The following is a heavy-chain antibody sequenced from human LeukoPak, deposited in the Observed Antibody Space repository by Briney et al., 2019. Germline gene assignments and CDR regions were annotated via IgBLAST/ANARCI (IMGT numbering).Heavy chain of an antibody. Sequence: GASVKVSCKASGGTFSSYAISWVRQAPGQGLEWMGRIIPILGIANYAQKFQGRVTITADKSTSTAYMELSSLRSEDTAVYYCARLEGSYSYYAPLTHWGQGTLATVSS. V-gene: IGHV1-69*04. CDR3: ARLEGSYSYYAPLTH. D-gene: IGHD1-26*01. CDR1: GGTFSSYA. J-gene: IGHJ4*02. CDR2: IIPILGIA.